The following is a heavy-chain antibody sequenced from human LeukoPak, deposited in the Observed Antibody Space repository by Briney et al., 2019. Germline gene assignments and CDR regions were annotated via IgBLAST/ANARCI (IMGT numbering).Heavy chain of an antibody. CDR3: AKGLKSGYTYGPFDY. J-gene: IGHJ4*02. V-gene: IGHV3-23*01. Sequence: GGSLRLSCAASGFTFSNAWMSWVRQAPGKGLEWVSAISGSGGSTYYADSVKGRLTISTDNSKNTLYLQMNSLRAEDTAVYYCAKGLKSGYTYGPFDYWGQGTLVTVSS. CDR2: ISGSGGST. CDR1: GFTFSNAW. D-gene: IGHD5-18*01.